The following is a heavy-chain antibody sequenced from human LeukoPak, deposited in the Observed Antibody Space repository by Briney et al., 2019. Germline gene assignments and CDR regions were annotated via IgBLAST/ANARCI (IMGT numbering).Heavy chain of an antibody. J-gene: IGHJ4*02. CDR1: GFTFSSYA. CDR3: ARDHCRVAAGSDY. V-gene: IGHV3-23*01. CDR2: ISGSGGST. D-gene: IGHD6-13*01. Sequence: GGSLRLSCAASGFTFSSYAMSWVRQAPGKGLEWVSGISGSGGSTYYADSVKGRFTISRDNSKNTLYLKMNSLRAEDTAVYYCARDHCRVAAGSDYWGQGTLVTVSS.